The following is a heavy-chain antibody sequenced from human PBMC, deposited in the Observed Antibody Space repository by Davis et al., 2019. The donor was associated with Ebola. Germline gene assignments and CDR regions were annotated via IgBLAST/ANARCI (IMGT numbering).Heavy chain of an antibody. CDR2: IKQDGSEK. V-gene: IGHV3-7*01. CDR1: GFTFSSYW. J-gene: IGHJ5*02. CDR3: ARRPIFGVAITSPS. D-gene: IGHD3-3*01. Sequence: ASLKISCASSGFTFSSYWMSWVRQAPGKGLEWVANIKQDGSEKYYVDSVKGRFTISRDNAKNSLYLQMNSLRAEDTAVYYCARRPIFGVAITSPSWGQGTLVTVSS.